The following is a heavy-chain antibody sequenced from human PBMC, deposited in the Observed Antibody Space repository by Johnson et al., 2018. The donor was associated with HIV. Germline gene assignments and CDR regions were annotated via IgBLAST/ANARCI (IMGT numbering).Heavy chain of an antibody. J-gene: IGHJ3*02. D-gene: IGHD6-6*01. CDR1: GFTFSDYY. CDR2: IYSGGTT. Sequence: VQLVESGGGLVKPGGSLRLSCAASGFTFSDYYMSWVRQAPGKGLEWVSVIYSGGTTYYADSVKGRFTISRDTSENTVYLQMNSLRAEDTAVYYCAKKRSVLAARLGDGFDIWGQGTMVTVSS. V-gene: IGHV3-66*01. CDR3: AKKRSVLAARLGDGFDI.